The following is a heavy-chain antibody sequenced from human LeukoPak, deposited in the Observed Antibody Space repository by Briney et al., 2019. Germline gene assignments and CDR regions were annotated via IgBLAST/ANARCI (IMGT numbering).Heavy chain of an antibody. Sequence: QPGGSLRLSCAASGSSFSNYPMQWVRQAPGKGLEWVATISYDGSSRYSAASVKGRFTISRDNSKNTLSLQMNSLRVEDTAMYYCASPPGRPNGDWGQGTLVTVSS. CDR1: GSSFSNYP. J-gene: IGHJ4*02. CDR2: ISYDGSSR. D-gene: IGHD7-27*01. V-gene: IGHV3-30*04. CDR3: ASPPGRPNGD.